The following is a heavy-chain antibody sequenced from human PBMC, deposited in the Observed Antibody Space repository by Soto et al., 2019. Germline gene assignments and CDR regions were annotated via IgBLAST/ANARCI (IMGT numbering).Heavy chain of an antibody. Sequence: ASVKVSCKASGYTFSSYGISWVRQAPGQGLEWMGWITAYSDNTNYAQKLQGRVTMTTDTSTSTAYMELRSLRSDDTAVYYCARGVGSGSYYNQYNWFDPWGQGTLVTVSS. CDR3: ARGVGSGSYYNQYNWFDP. D-gene: IGHD3-10*01. CDR1: GYTFSSYG. V-gene: IGHV1-18*01. CDR2: ITAYSDNT. J-gene: IGHJ5*02.